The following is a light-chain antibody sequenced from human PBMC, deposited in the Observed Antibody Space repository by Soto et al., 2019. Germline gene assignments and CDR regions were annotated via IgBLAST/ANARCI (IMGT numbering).Light chain of an antibody. Sequence: EIVLTQSPATLSLSPGERATLSCRASQSVSSYLAWYQQKPGQAPRLLIYDASNRATGILARFSGSGSGTDFTVTISSLEPEDVAVYYCQQRSNWTPWTFGQGTKVEIK. CDR3: QQRSNWTPWT. CDR2: DAS. CDR1: QSVSSY. V-gene: IGKV3-11*01. J-gene: IGKJ1*01.